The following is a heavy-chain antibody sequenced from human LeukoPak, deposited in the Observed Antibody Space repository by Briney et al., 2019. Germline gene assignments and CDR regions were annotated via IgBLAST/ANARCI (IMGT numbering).Heavy chain of an antibody. CDR1: GGSFSGYY. CDR3: ARGRGDSSGYYYFDY. D-gene: IGHD3-22*01. CDR2: INHSGST. J-gene: IGHJ4*02. Sequence: SETLSLTCAVYGGSFSGYYWSWIRQPPGKGLEWIGEINHSGSTNYNPSLKGRVTISVDTSKNQFSLKLSSVTAADTAVYYCARGRGDSSGYYYFDYWGQGTLVTVSS. V-gene: IGHV4-34*01.